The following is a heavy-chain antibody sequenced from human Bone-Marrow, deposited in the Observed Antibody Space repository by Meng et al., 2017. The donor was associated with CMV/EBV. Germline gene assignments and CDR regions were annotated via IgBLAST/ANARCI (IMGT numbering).Heavy chain of an antibody. J-gene: IGHJ6*02. Sequence: GSLRLSCTVSGGSISSYYWSWIRQPPGKGLEWIGRIYYSGSTYYNPSLKSRVTISVDTSKNQFSLKLSSVTAADTAVYYCAREEAGMDVWGQGTTVTVSS. CDR3: AREEAGMDV. CDR1: GGSISSYY. V-gene: IGHV4-39*07. CDR2: IYYSGST.